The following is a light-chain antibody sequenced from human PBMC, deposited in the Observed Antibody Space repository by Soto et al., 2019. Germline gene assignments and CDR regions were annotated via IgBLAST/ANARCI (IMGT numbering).Light chain of an antibody. CDR2: GAS. CDR1: QSVSSSY. V-gene: IGKV3-20*01. Sequence: EIVLTQSPGTLSLSPGERATLSCRASQSVSSSYFAWYQQKPGQAPRLLIYGASSRATGIPDRFSGSGSGTDFTLTISRLEPEDFAVYYCHQYGTSPLTFGGGTKVES. J-gene: IGKJ4*01. CDR3: HQYGTSPLT.